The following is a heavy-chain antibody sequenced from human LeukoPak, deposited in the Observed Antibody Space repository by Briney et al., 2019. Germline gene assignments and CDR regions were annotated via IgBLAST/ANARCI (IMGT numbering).Heavy chain of an antibody. D-gene: IGHD5-12*01. Sequence: GGSLRLSCAASGFTFSSYAMHWVRQAPGKGLEYVSAISSNGGSTYYADSVKGRFTISRDNSKNTLYLQMGSLRAEDMAVYYCARGGGGSDAPFDYWGQGTLVTVSS. J-gene: IGHJ4*02. CDR2: ISSNGGST. CDR3: ARGGGGSDAPFDY. V-gene: IGHV3-64*02. CDR1: GFTFSSYA.